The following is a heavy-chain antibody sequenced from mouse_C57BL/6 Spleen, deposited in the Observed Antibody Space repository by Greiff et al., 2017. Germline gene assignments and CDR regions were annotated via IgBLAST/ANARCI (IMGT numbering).Heavy chain of an antibody. J-gene: IGHJ3*01. Sequence: EVQLQESVAELVRPGASVKLSCTASGFNIKNTYMHWVKQRPEQGLEWIGRIDPANGNTKYAPKFQGKDTITADTSSNTAYLQLSSLTSEDTAIYYCALYDGYLAWFAYWGQGTLVTVSA. V-gene: IGHV14-3*01. CDR1: GFNIKNTY. CDR2: IDPANGNT. D-gene: IGHD2-3*01. CDR3: ALYDGYLAWFAY.